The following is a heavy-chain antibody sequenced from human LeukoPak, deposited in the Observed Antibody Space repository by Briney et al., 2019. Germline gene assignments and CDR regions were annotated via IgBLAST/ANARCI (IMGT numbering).Heavy chain of an antibody. V-gene: IGHV4-59*08. CDR3: ARYLAAGYFDL. CDR1: GGSIVSYY. J-gene: IGHJ2*01. CDR2: IYYTGIT. Sequence: PSETLSLTCTVSGGSIVSYYWSWIRQPPGKGLEWIGYIYYTGITNYNPSLKSRVTISVDTSKNQFSLKLSSVTAADTAVYYCARYLAAGYFDLWGRGTLVTVSS. D-gene: IGHD6-25*01.